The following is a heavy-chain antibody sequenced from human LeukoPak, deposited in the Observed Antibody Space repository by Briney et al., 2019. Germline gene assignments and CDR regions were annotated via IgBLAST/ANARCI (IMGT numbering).Heavy chain of an antibody. CDR3: ARVYYYGSGSFDY. J-gene: IGHJ4*02. Sequence: ASVKASCKVSGYTLTELSMHWVRQTPGKGLEWMGGFDPEDGETIYAQKFQGRVTMTRDTSISTAYMELSRLRSDDTAVYYCARVYYYGSGSFDYWGQGTLVTVSS. CDR2: FDPEDGET. CDR1: GYTLTELS. D-gene: IGHD3-10*01. V-gene: IGHV1-24*01.